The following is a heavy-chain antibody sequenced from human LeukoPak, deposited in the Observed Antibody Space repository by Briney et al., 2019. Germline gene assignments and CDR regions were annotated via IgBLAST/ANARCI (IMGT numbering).Heavy chain of an antibody. CDR3: ARANPPEISFFDW. D-gene: IGHD1-14*01. V-gene: IGHV3-21*01. CDR2: ISGSSGSI. CDR1: GFTFSGYS. J-gene: IGHJ4*02. Sequence: GGSLRLSCAASGFTFSGYSMNWVRLAPGKGLEWVSSISGSSGSIYYADSVKGRFTISRDNAKNSLDLQMNSLRAEDTAVYYCARANPPEISFFDWWGQGTLVSVSS.